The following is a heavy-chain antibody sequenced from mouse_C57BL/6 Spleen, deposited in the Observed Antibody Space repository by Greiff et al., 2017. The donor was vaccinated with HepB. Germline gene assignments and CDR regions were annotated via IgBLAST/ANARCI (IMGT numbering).Heavy chain of an antibody. Sequence: EVKVVESEGGLVQPGSSMKLSCTASGFTFSDYYMAWVRQVPEKGLEWVANINYDGSSTYYLDSLKSRFIISRDNAKNILYLQMSSLKSEDTATYYCASIYDGYPFAYWGQGTLVTVSA. CDR3: ASIYDGYPFAY. CDR1: GFTFSDYY. V-gene: IGHV5-16*01. CDR2: INYDGSST. D-gene: IGHD2-3*01. J-gene: IGHJ3*01.